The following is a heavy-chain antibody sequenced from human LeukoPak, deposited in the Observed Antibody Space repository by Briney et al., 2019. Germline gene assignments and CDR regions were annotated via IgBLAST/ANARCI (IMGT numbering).Heavy chain of an antibody. J-gene: IGHJ6*02. CDR1: ESTFSKFW. D-gene: IGHD2/OR15-2a*01. CDR2: INRDGSTT. CDR3: ARGNYYGMDV. V-gene: IGHV3-74*03. Sequence: GGSLRLSCAASESTFSKFWMHWVRQAPGKGLVWVSGINRDGSTTTYADSVKGRFTVSRDNAMNTLYLQMNSLRAEDTAVYYCARGNYYGMDVWGQGTTVTVSS.